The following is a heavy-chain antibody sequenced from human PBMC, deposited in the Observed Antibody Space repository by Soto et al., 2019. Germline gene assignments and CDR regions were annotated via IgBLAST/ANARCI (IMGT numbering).Heavy chain of an antibody. CDR3: AKDKGSGPYYMDV. V-gene: IGHV3-30*18. CDR1: GFTFSSYG. D-gene: IGHD3-10*01. Sequence: GGSLRLSCAASGFTFSSYGMHWVRQAPGKGLEWVAVISYDGSNKYYADSVKGRFTISRDNSKNTLYLQMNSLRAEDTAVYYCAKDKGSGPYYMDVWGKGTTVTVSS. J-gene: IGHJ6*03. CDR2: ISYDGSNK.